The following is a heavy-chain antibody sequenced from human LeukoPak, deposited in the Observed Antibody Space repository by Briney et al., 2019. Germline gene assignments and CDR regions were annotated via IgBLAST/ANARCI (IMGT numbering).Heavy chain of an antibody. CDR1: SGSISRYY. J-gene: IGHJ4*01. CDR2: IYYSGCT. D-gene: IGHD3-10*01. Sequence: PSWTLSLTCPGTSGSISRYYWTWIRQPPGKGLAGIGYIYYSGCTNYNPSLKSRVTIPVDTSQNQFSLRPSSVTAADTAVYYCARQGEEKGDDGWGQGTLVTASS. V-gene: IGHV4-59*08. CDR3: ARQGEEKGDDG.